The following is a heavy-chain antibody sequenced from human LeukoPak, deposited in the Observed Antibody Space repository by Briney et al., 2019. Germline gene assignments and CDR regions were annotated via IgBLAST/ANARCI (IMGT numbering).Heavy chain of an antibody. Sequence: GGSLRLSCAASGLTFSTYGMHWVRQAPGKGLEWVAFIRDDGSNEYYADSVKGRFTISRDNSKNTLYLQMNSLRAEDTAVYYCAREAAAATYYYYYMDVWGKGTTVTVSS. D-gene: IGHD6-13*01. CDR1: GLTFSTYG. V-gene: IGHV3-30*02. J-gene: IGHJ6*03. CDR2: IRDDGSNE. CDR3: AREAAAATYYYYYMDV.